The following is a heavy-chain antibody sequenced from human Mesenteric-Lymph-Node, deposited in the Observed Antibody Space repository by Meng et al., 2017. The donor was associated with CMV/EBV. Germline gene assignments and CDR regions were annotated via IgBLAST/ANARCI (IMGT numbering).Heavy chain of an antibody. V-gene: IGHV6-1*01. CDR3: AYFGDLPPLW. D-gene: IGHD3-16*01. CDR1: RDSISSNNAA. CDR2: TYYRSESYN. Sequence: QIHVQQSGPGLVNSSQTLSVTCTISRDSISSNNAAWNCIRQSPSRGLEWLGRTYYRSESYNDYAVSVKSRISVNLDTSKNQLSLHLDFVTPEDTAVYYRAYFGDLPPLWWGQGTLVTVSS. J-gene: IGHJ4*02.